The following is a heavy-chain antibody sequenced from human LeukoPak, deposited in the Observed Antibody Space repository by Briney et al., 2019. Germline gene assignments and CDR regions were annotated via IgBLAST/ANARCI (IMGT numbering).Heavy chain of an antibody. Sequence: SETLSLTCTVSVGSISSSSYYWGWIRQPPGEGLEWIGSIYYSGSTYYNPSLKSQVTISVDTSKNQFSLKLSSVTAADTAVYYCARSDIVATIPFDYWGQGTLVPVSS. V-gene: IGHV4-39*01. D-gene: IGHD5-12*01. CDR2: IYYSGST. CDR3: ARSDIVATIPFDY. J-gene: IGHJ4*02. CDR1: VGSISSSSYY.